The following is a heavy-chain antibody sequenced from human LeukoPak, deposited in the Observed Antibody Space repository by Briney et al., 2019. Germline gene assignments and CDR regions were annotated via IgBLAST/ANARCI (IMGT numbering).Heavy chain of an antibody. CDR2: INHSGST. D-gene: IGHD4-11*01. V-gene: IGHV4-34*01. J-gene: IGHJ6*04. Sequence: SETLSLTCAVYGGSFSGYYWSWIRQPPGKGLEWIGEINHSGSTNYNPSLKSRVTISVDTSKNQFSLKLSSVTAADTAVYYCARDRNYRARYREMDVWGKGTTVTVSS. CDR3: ARDRNYRARYREMDV. CDR1: GGSFSGYY.